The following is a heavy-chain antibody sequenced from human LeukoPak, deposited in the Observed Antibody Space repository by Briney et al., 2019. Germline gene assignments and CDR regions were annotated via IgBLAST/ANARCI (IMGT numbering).Heavy chain of an antibody. CDR2: IYYSGST. CDR1: GGSISSGGYY. D-gene: IGHD1-26*01. Sequence: PSQTLSLTCTVSGGSISSGGYYWSWIRQHPGKGLEWIGSIYYSGSTYYNPSLKSRVTISVDTSKNQFSLKLSSVTAADTAVYYCARDSRRELLHAFDIWGQGTMVTVSS. J-gene: IGHJ3*02. CDR3: ARDSRRELLHAFDI. V-gene: IGHV4-39*07.